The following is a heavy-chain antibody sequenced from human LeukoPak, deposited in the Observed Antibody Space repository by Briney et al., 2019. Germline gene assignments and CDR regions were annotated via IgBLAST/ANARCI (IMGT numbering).Heavy chain of an antibody. CDR1: GYTFNTYG. D-gene: IGHD3-9*01. Sequence: ASVKVSCKASGYTFNTYGISWVRQAPGQGLEWMGWVNAYNGNTNYAQNLQGRVTMTTDTSTTIAYMDLRSLRSDDTAVYYCARVPNVITSYYHIDYWGQGTLVTVSS. J-gene: IGHJ4*02. V-gene: IGHV1-18*04. CDR3: ARVPNVITSYYHIDY. CDR2: VNAYNGNT.